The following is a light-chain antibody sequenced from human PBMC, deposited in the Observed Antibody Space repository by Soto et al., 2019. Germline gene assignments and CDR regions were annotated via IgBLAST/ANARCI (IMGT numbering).Light chain of an antibody. CDR3: CSYSRTSPYV. J-gene: IGLJ1*01. V-gene: IGLV2-14*03. Sequence: SVLTQPASVSGSPGQSITISCTGTSNDVGAYNYVSWYQHHPGKVPKLLIYDVTNRPSGVSDRFSGSKSGNTASLTISGLQAEDEADYYCCSYSRTSPYVFGTGTKVTVL. CDR2: DVT. CDR1: SNDVGAYNY.